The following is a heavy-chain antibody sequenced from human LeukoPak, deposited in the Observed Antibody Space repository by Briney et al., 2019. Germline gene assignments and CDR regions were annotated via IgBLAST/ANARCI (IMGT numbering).Heavy chain of an antibody. CDR2: ISWNSGSI. Sequence: GGSLRLSCAASGFTFDDYAMHWVRQAPGNGLEWVSGISWNSGSIGYADSVKGRFTISRDNAKNSLYLQMNSLRAEDTALYYCPKGTAVAVLSTLDFDYWGQGTLVTVSS. J-gene: IGHJ4*02. CDR3: PKGTAVAVLSTLDFDY. CDR1: GFTFDDYA. D-gene: IGHD6-19*01. V-gene: IGHV3-9*01.